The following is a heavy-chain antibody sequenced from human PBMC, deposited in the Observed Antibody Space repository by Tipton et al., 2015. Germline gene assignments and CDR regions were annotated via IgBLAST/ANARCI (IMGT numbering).Heavy chain of an antibody. V-gene: IGHV4-4*02. Sequence: TLSLTCGVSGGSISTSNWWSWVRQSPGKGLEWIGEIQHSGTTTYTPSLKSRVTISLDTSKNQFSLTLNSVTAADTAVYYCARDLEHGMDVWGQGTTVTVSS. CDR1: GGSISTSNW. J-gene: IGHJ6*02. CDR2: IQHSGTT. CDR3: ARDLEHGMDV. D-gene: IGHD5-24*01.